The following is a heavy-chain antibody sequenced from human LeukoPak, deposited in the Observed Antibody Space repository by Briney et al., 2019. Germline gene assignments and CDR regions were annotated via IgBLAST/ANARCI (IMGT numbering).Heavy chain of an antibody. D-gene: IGHD3-10*01. CDR1: GYTFTSYA. J-gene: IGHJ6*03. CDR2: INTNTGNP. Sequence: ASVKVSCKASGYTFTSYAMNWVRQAPGQGLEWMGWINTNTGNPTYAQGFTGRFVFSLDTSVSTAYLQISGLKAEDTAVYYCARGPSNGLLWFGGNRGYMDVWGKGTTVTVSS. V-gene: IGHV7-4-1*02. CDR3: ARGPSNGLLWFGGNRGYMDV.